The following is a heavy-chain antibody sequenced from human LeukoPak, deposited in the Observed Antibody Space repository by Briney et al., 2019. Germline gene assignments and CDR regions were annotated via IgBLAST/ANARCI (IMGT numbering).Heavy chain of an antibody. J-gene: IGHJ5*02. V-gene: IGHV1-2*02. CDR2: INPNSGGT. Sequence: GASVKVSCKASGYTFTGYYMHWVRQAPGQGLEWMGWINPNSGGTNYAQKFQGRVTMTRDTSISTAYMELSRLRSDDTAVYYCARDPPVGSSGCRLGWFDPWGQGTLVTVSS. D-gene: IGHD3-22*01. CDR1: GYTFTGYY. CDR3: ARDPPVGSSGCRLGWFDP.